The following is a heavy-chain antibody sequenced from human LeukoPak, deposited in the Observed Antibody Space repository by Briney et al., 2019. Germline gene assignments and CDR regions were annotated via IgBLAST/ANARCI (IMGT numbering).Heavy chain of an antibody. CDR2: INSDGSST. Sequence: GGSLRLSCAASGFTFSNYWMHWVRQAPGKGLEWVSRINSDGSSTNYADSVKGRFTISRDNAKNTPYLQMNSLRAEDTAVYYCARGQTYYYYYYMDVWGKGSTVTVSS. CDR1: GFTFSNYW. V-gene: IGHV3-74*01. CDR3: ARGQTYYYYYYMDV. J-gene: IGHJ6*03.